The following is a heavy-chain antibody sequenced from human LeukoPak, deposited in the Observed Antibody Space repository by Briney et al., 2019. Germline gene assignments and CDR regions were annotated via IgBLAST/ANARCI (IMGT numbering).Heavy chain of an antibody. J-gene: IGHJ6*03. Sequence: GGSLRLSCAASGFTFSSYAMSWVRQAPGKGLEWVSAISGSGGSTYYADSVKGRFTISRDNSKNTLYLQMNSLGAEDTAVYYCAKDVRGCSSTSCYYMDVWGKGTTVTISS. CDR1: GFTFSSYA. CDR2: ISGSGGST. V-gene: IGHV3-23*01. D-gene: IGHD2-2*01. CDR3: AKDVRGCSSTSCYYMDV.